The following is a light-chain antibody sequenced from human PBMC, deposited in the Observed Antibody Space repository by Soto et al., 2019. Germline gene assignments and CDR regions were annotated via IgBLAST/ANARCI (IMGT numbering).Light chain of an antibody. J-gene: IGKJ2*01. CDR2: GAS. CDR3: QQYNNWPGT. V-gene: IGKV3-15*01. CDR1: QSVSSN. Sequence: EIVMTQSPATLSVSPGERATLSCRASQSVSSNLAWYQQKPGQAPRLLIYGASTRATGIPARFNGSGSGTEFTLNISSLQSEDFAVYYCQQYNNWPGTFGQGTKLEIK.